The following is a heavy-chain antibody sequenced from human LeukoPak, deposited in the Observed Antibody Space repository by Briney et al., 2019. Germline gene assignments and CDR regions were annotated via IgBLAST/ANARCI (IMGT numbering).Heavy chain of an antibody. D-gene: IGHD3-10*01. CDR1: GFTFSSYW. CDR2: IKQDGSVK. J-gene: IGHJ4*02. Sequence: PGGSLRLSCAASGFTFSSYWMTWVRQAPGKGLEWVANIKQDGSVKYYVDSVKGRFTIPRDNAKNSLYLQMNSLRADGTAVYYCASGGGLDYWGQGTLVTVSS. CDR3: ASGGGLDY. V-gene: IGHV3-7*02.